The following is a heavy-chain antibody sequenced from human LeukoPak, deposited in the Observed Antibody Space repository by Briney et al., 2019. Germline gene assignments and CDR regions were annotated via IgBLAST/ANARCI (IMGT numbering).Heavy chain of an antibody. CDR3: ARDSGTAPDY. J-gene: IGHJ4*02. V-gene: IGHV4-31*03. Sequence: SETLSLTCTVSGGSISSGGYYWSWIRQHPGKGLEWIGYIFHSGSTYYIPSLRTRVTISVDTSKNQFSLKLSSVTAADAAVYYCARDSGTAPDYWGQGTLVTVSS. CDR2: IFHSGST. D-gene: IGHD5-18*01. CDR1: GGSISSGGYY.